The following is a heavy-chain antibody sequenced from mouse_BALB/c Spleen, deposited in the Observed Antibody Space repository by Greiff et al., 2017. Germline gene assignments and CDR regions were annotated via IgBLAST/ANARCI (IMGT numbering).Heavy chain of an antibody. CDR1: GFTFSSYG. CDR3: ARRGGLWEFDY. J-gene: IGHJ2*01. Sequence: EVKVVESGGGLVQPGGSLKLSCAASGFTFSSYGMSWVRQTPDKRLELVATINSNGGSTYYPDSVKGRFTISRDNAKNTLYLQMSSLKSEDTAMYYCARRGGLWEFDYWGQGTTLTVSS. V-gene: IGHV5-6-3*01. CDR2: INSNGGST. D-gene: IGHD1-1*02.